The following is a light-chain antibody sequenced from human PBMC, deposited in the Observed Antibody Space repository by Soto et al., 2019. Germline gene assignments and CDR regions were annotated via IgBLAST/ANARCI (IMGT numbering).Light chain of an antibody. CDR3: AAWDDSLYGYV. CDR2: SNN. CDR1: SSNIGSNS. J-gene: IGLJ1*01. V-gene: IGLV1-44*01. Sequence: QSVLIQPPSASGTPGQRVTISCSGSSSNIGSNSVNWYQQLPGTAPKLLISSNNQRPSGVPDRFSDSKSGTSASLAISGLQSEDEADYYCAAWDDSLYGYVFGTGTQLTVL.